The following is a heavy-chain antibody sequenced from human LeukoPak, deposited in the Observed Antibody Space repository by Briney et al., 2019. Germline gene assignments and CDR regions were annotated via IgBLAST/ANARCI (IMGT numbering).Heavy chain of an antibody. V-gene: IGHV3-21*04. Sequence: GGSLRLSCAASGFTFSTYSMNWVRQAPGKRPEWVSSISSSSTYIYYTDSVKGRFTISRDNAKNSLYLQMNSLRAEDTAVYYCAIYPTHIRYIVATMWGQGTLVTVSS. J-gene: IGHJ4*02. D-gene: IGHD5-12*01. CDR1: GFTFSTYS. CDR3: AIYPTHIRYIVATM. CDR2: ISSSSTYI.